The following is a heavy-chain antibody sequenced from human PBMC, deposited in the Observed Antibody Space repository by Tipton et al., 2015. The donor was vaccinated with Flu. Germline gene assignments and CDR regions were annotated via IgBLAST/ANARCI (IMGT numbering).Heavy chain of an antibody. CDR1: GFIFSDYA. Sequence: GSLRLSCAASGFIFSDYAMHWVRQAPGKGLEYVSAISSNGDNTYYADSVKGRFTISRDNSKNTLYVQMGSLRADDMAVYYCARGMNSGLVDVWGQGTTVIVSS. D-gene: IGHD2/OR15-2a*01. V-gene: IGHV3-64*02. CDR2: ISSNGDNT. CDR3: ARGMNSGLVDV. J-gene: IGHJ6*02.